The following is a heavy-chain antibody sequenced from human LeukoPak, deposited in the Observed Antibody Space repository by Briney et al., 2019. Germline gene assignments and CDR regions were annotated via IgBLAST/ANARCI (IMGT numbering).Heavy chain of an antibody. CDR3: ARRAGAYSHPYDY. V-gene: IGHV3-53*01. J-gene: IGHJ4*02. D-gene: IGHD4/OR15-4a*01. CDR2: IYSDNT. CDR1: GFTVSSNS. Sequence: GGSLRLSCTVSGFTVSSNSMSWVRQAPGKGLEWVSFIYSDNTHYSDSVKGRFTISRDNSKNTLYLQMNSMRAEDTAVYYCARRAGAYSHPYDYRGQGTLVTVSS.